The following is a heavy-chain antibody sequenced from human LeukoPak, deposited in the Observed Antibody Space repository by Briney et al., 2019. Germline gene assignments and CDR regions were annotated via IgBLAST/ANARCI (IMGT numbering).Heavy chain of an antibody. J-gene: IGHJ4*02. D-gene: IGHD1-26*01. CDR3: ARGYSGSYRGGY. Sequence: GGSLRLSCAASGFTFSSYSMNWVRQAPGKGLEWVSSISSSSSYIYYADSVKGRFTISRDNAKNSLYLQMNSLRAEDTAVYYCARGYSGSYRGGYWGQRTLVTVSS. CDR1: GFTFSSYS. V-gene: IGHV3-21*01. CDR2: ISSSSSYI.